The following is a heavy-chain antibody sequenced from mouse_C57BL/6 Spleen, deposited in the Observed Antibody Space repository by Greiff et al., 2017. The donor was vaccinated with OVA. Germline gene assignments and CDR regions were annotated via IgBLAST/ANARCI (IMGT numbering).Heavy chain of an antibody. V-gene: IGHV3-6*01. CDR3: ARGTYPGFAY. J-gene: IGHJ3*01. D-gene: IGHD5-1*01. CDR2: ISYDGSN. Sequence: ESGPGLVKPSQSLSLTCSVTGYSITSGYYWNWIRQFPGNKLEWMGYISYDGSNNYNPSLKNRISITRDTSKNQFFLKLNSVTTEDTATYYCARGTYPGFAYWGQGTLVTVSA. CDR1: GYSITSGYY.